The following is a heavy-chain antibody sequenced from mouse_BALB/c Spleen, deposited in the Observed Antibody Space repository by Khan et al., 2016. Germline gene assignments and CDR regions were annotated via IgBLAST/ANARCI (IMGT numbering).Heavy chain of an antibody. CDR2: IHYSGGT. Sequence: EVQRVESGPDLVKPSQSLSLTCTVTGYSITSGYSWHWIRQFPGNKLEWMGYIHYSGGTKYIPSLKSRISITRDTSKNQFFLQLNSVTPEDTATYYCTRSHGYYAMDYWGQGTSVTVSS. CDR3: TRSHGYYAMDY. V-gene: IGHV3-1*02. CDR1: GYSITSGYS. J-gene: IGHJ4*01.